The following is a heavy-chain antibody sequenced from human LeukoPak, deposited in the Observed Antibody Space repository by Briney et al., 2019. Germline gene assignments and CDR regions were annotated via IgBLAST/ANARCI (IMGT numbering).Heavy chain of an antibody. CDR2: IYTSGST. J-gene: IGHJ3*02. D-gene: IGHD1-14*01. Sequence: SQTLSLTCTVSGGSISSGSYYWSWIRQPAGKGLEWIGRIYTSGSTNYNPPLKSRVTISVDTSKNQFSLKLSSVTAAGTAVYYCAPSVFGAFDIWGQGTMVTVSS. CDR1: GGSISSGSYY. CDR3: APSVFGAFDI. V-gene: IGHV4-61*02.